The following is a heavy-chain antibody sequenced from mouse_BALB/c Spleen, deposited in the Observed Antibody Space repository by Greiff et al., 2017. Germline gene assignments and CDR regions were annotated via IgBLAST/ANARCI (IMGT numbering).Heavy chain of an antibody. Sequence: DLVKPGASVKLSCKASGYTFTSYWINWIKQRPGQGLEWIGRIAPGSGSTYYNEMFKGKATLTVDTSSSTAYIQLSSLSSEDSAVYFCAREGEKDYYAMDYWGQGTSVTVSS. CDR2: IAPGSGST. J-gene: IGHJ4*01. CDR3: AREGEKDYYAMDY. V-gene: IGHV1S41*01. CDR1: GYTFTSYW.